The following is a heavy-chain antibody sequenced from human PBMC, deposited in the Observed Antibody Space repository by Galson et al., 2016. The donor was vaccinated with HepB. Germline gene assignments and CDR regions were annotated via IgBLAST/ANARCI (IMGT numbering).Heavy chain of an antibody. CDR2: IHSDDSDT. CDR3: ARFSGSGWGSFEY. CDR1: GYSFTNYW. J-gene: IGHJ4*02. V-gene: IGHV5-51*01. D-gene: IGHD6-19*01. Sequence: QSGAEVKKPRESLKISCKGSGYSFTNYWIGRVRQMPGKGLEWMGMIHSDDSDTKYSPSFQGQVTMSADKSISTAYLQWSGLKASDTAMYYCARFSGSGWGSFEYWGQGTLVTVSS.